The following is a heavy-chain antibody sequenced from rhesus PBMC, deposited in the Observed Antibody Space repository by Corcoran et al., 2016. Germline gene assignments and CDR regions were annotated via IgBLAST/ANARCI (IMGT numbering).Heavy chain of an antibody. CDR3: ARDRYSSGWSGNHYSGLDS. V-gene: IGHV4S14*01. Sequence: QVQLQESGPGLVKPSETLSLTCAVSGYSLSSNYWNWNRQPTGTGLEWIGRIYGSGGGNYLNPALRGLGTVSVYTCKNQFALKLSAVTAADTAVYYCARDRYSSGWSGNHYSGLDSWGQGVVVTVSS. CDR1: GYSLSSNY. J-gene: IGHJ6*01. CDR2: IYGSGGGN. D-gene: IGHD6S26*01.